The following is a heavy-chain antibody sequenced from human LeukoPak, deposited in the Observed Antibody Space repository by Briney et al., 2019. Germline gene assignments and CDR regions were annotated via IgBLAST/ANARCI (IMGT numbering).Heavy chain of an antibody. Sequence: GGSLRLSCSASGFTFSSYAMHWVRQAPGKGLEYVSGISSNGGSTYYANSVKGRFTISRDNSKNKLYLQMGSLSTEDMAVYYCARERYSDNDFDAFDVWGQGTMVTVSS. CDR1: GFTFSSYA. J-gene: IGHJ3*01. CDR3: ARERYSDNDFDAFDV. V-gene: IGHV3-64*01. CDR2: ISSNGGST. D-gene: IGHD3-3*01.